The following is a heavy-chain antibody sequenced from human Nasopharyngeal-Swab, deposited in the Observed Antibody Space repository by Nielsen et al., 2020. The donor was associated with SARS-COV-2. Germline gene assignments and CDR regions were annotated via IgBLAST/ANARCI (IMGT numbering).Heavy chain of an antibody. CDR2: ITPSGGST. CDR1: GYTFTSYH. CDR3: ARDGPGGWFLDY. J-gene: IGHJ4*02. V-gene: IGHV1-46*01. D-gene: IGHD6-19*01. Sequence: ASVKVSCKASGYTFTSYHMHWVRQAPGQGLEWMGIITPSGGSTNYARKFQGRVTMTSDTSTSTVYMYLSSLRSEDTAVYYCARDGPGGWFLDYWGQGTLVTVSS.